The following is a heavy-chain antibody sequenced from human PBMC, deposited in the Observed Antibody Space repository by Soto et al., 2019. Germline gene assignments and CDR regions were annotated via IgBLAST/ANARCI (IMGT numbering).Heavy chain of an antibody. D-gene: IGHD3-16*01. V-gene: IGHV3-74*01. J-gene: IGHJ4*02. CDR1: GFTFSNYW. Sequence: EVQLVESGGGLVQPGGSLRLSCAASGFTFSNYWLHWVRQVPGKGLVWVSYINSDGSVTSYADSVKGRFTISRDNAKSTVYLQMNSLRAEDTAVYYCATLNRFGFDFWGQGTLVTVSS. CDR3: ATLNRFGFDF. CDR2: INSDGSVT.